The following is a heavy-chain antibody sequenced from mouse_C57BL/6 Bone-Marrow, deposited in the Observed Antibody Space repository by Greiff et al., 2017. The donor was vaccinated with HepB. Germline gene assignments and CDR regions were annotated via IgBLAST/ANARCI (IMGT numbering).Heavy chain of an antibody. V-gene: IGHV8-12*01. CDR1: GFSLSTSGMG. J-gene: IGHJ4*01. CDR2: IYWDDDK. CDR3: ARRVTTVVEPYYYAMDY. D-gene: IGHD1-1*01. Sequence: QVTLKVSGPGILQSSQPLSLTCSFSGFSLSTSGMGVSWIRQPSGKGLEWLAHIYWDDDKRYNPSLKSRLTISKDTSRNQVFLKITSVDTADTATYNCARRVTTVVEPYYYAMDYWGQGTSVTVSS.